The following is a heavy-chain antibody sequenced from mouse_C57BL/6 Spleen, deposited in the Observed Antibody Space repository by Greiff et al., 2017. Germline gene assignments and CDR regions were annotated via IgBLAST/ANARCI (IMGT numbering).Heavy chain of an antibody. CDR1: GYAFTNYL. CDR3: ARGDSCYGSPYYAMDY. J-gene: IGHJ4*01. V-gene: IGHV1-54*01. D-gene: IGHD1-1*01. CDR2: INPGSGGT. Sequence: VQLQQSGAELVRPGTSVKVSCKASGYAFTNYLIEWVKQRPGQGLEWIGVINPGSGGTNYNEKFKGKATLTADKSSSTAYMQLSSLTSEDSAVYFCARGDSCYGSPYYAMDYWGQGTSVTVSS.